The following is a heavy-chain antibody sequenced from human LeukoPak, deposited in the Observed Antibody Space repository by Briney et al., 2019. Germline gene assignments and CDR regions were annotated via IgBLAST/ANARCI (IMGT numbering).Heavy chain of an antibody. V-gene: IGHV3-20*04. CDR3: ARVNYGSGSYTYYFDY. D-gene: IGHD3-10*01. CDR1: GFPFDDYG. CDR2: IIWDGGST. Sequence: GGSLRLSCAASGFPFDDYGMSWVRQAPGKGLEWVSGIIWDGGSTGYADSVKGRFTISRDNAKNSLYQQMNSLRAEDTASYYCARVNYGSGSYTYYFDYWGQGTLVTLST. J-gene: IGHJ4*02.